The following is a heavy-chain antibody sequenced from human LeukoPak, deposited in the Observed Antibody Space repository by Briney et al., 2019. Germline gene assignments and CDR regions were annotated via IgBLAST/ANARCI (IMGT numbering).Heavy chain of an antibody. Sequence: SETLSLTCAVYGGSFSGYYWSWIRQPPGKGLEWIGEVNHSGSTNYNPSLKSRGTISVDTSKNQFSLKLSSVTAADTAVYYCARGKSGTDAFDIWGQGTMVTVSS. V-gene: IGHV4-34*01. CDR2: VNHSGST. CDR1: GGSFSGYY. D-gene: IGHD1-1*01. CDR3: ARGKSGTDAFDI. J-gene: IGHJ3*02.